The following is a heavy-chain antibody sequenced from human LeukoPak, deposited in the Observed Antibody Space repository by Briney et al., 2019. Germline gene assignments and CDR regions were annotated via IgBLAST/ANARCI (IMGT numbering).Heavy chain of an antibody. D-gene: IGHD6-13*01. CDR1: GFTFDDYA. V-gene: IGHV3-9*03. CDR3: AKDLYSSSRYYFDY. Sequence: GGSLRLSCAASGFTFDDYAMHWVRQAPGKGLEWVSGISWNSGSIGYADSVKGRFTISRDNAKNSLYLQMNSLRAEDMALYYCAKDLYSSSRYYFDYWGQGTLVTVSS. CDR2: ISWNSGSI. J-gene: IGHJ4*02.